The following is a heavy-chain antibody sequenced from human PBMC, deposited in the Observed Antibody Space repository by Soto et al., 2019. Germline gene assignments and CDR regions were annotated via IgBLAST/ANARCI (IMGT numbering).Heavy chain of an antibody. V-gene: IGHV1-24*01. D-gene: IGHD3-10*01. CDR2: FDPEDGET. Sequence: VASVKVSCKVSGYTLTELSMHWVRQAPGKGLEWMGGFDPEDGETIYAQKFQGRVTMTEGTSTDTAYMELSSLRSEDTAVYYCATSGSMLNYSGSGSYYGYKYYFDYWGPGTLVPVSS. J-gene: IGHJ4*02. CDR3: ATSGSMLNYSGSGSYYGYKYYFDY. CDR1: GYTLTELS.